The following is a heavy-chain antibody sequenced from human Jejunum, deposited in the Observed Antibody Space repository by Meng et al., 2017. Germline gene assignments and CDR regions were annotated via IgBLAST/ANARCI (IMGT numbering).Heavy chain of an antibody. V-gene: IGHV3-43D*03. CDR2: ISWDGGRT. J-gene: IGHJ4*02. CDR3: AKHALYGSGTYSPHFDY. D-gene: IGHD3-10*01. Sequence: LSLTCAASGFIFDDFAMHWVRQAPGRSLEWVSLISWDGGRTYYADSVKGRFTISRDNSKNSLYLQMNSLRVEDTAFYYCAKHALYGSGTYSPHFDYWGQGTLVTVSS. CDR1: GFIFDDFA.